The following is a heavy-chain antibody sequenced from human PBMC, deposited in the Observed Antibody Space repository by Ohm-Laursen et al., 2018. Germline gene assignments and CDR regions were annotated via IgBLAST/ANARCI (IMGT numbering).Heavy chain of an antibody. V-gene: IGHV4-31*02. CDR1: GGAISSGGYY. D-gene: IGHD1-20*01. J-gene: IGHJ4*02. CDR3: ARDGRGVTGTFDY. CDR2: IYYSGST. Sequence: TLSLTCTVSGGAISSGGYYWSWIRQHPGKGLEWIWYIYYSGSTYYNPSLKSRVTISVDTSKNQFSLKLSSVTAADTAVYYCARDGRGVTGTFDYWGQGTLVTVPS.